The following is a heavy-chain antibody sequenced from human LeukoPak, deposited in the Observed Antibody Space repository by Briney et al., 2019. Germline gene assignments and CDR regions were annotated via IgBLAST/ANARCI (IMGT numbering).Heavy chain of an antibody. CDR2: ISSSSSYI. J-gene: IGHJ4*02. D-gene: IGHD6-6*01. CDR3: ARESLAARPVDY. CDR1: GFTFSSYS. V-gene: IGHV3-21*01. Sequence: GGSLRLSCAASGFTFSSYSMNWVRQAPGKGLEWVSSISSSSSYIYYADSVKGRFTISRDNAKNSLYLQMNSLRAEDTAVYYCARESLAARPVDYWGQGTLVTVSS.